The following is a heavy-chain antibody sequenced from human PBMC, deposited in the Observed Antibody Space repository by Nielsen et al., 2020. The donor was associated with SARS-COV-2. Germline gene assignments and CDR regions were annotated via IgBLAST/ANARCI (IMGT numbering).Heavy chain of an antibody. V-gene: IGHV1-2*06. D-gene: IGHD3-10*01. CDR1: GYTFTDYY. CDR2: INPNNGDT. CDR3: AREEKVRGVIIYY. Sequence: ASVKVSCKASGYTFTDYYMDWVRQAPGQGLEWMGRINPNNGDTNYAQEFQGRVTMTRDTSISTAYMELSRLRSDDTAVYYCAREEKVRGVIIYYWGQGTLVTVSS. J-gene: IGHJ4*02.